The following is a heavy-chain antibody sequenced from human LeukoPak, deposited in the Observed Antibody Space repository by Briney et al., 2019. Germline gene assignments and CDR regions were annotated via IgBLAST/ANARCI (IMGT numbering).Heavy chain of an antibody. Sequence: PGGSLRLSCAASGFTFSSYGMHWVRQAPGKGLEWVAIISKDGNNIYYADSVKGRFTISRDNSKNTLYLQVNSLRAEDTAMYYCARNDYGDYYFDYWGLGTLVTVSS. J-gene: IGHJ4*02. D-gene: IGHD4-17*01. CDR1: GFTFSSYG. CDR2: ISKDGNNI. V-gene: IGHV3-30*03. CDR3: ARNDYGDYYFDY.